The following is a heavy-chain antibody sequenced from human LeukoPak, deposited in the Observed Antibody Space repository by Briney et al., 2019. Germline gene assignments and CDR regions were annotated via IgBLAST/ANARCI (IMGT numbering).Heavy chain of an antibody. J-gene: IGHJ4*02. D-gene: IGHD1-20*01. CDR2: VSYSGST. CDR3: ARQAVTGVTNRYFDY. Sequence: SETLSLTCAVSVGSIGISNYYWGWIRQPPGKGLEWIGGVSYSGSTYYSPSLKSRVTKSVDTSKNQFSLKMSSVTAADTAVYYCARQAVTGVTNRYFDYWGQGTLVTVSS. V-gene: IGHV4-39*01. CDR1: VGSIGISNYY.